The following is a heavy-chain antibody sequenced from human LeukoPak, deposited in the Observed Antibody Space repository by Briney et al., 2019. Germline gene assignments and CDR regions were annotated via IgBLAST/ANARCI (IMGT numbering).Heavy chain of an antibody. CDR1: GGSISSGSYY. CDR2: IYTSGST. D-gene: IGHD6-19*01. V-gene: IGHV4-61*02. CDR3: ARTNSSPMSYYYYYYMDV. Sequence: SETLSLTCTVSGGSISSGSYYWSWIRQPAGKGLEWIGRIYTSGSTNYNPSLKSRVTISVDTSKNQFSLKLSSVTAADTAVYYCARTNSSPMSYYYYYYMDVWGKGTTVTVSS. J-gene: IGHJ6*03.